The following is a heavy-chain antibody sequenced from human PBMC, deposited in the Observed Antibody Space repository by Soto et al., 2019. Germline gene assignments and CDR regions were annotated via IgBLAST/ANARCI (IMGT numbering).Heavy chain of an antibody. CDR2: IDPSDSYI. D-gene: IGHD6-13*01. CDR1: GYSFTSFW. J-gene: IGHJ4*02. V-gene: IGHV5-10-1*01. CDR3: ARQDGISAAARWSY. Sequence: GESLKISCKGSGYSFTSFWITWVRQMPGKGLEWMGRIDPSDSYINYSPSFRGHVTISADRSTSTAYLQWSSLKASDTAMYYCARQDGISAAARWSYWGQGTLVTASS.